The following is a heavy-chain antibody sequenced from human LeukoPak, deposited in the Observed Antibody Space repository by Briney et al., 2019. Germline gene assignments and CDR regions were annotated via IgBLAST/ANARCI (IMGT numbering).Heavy chain of an antibody. Sequence: GGSLRLSCAASGFTFSSYGMHWVRQAPGKGLEWVAVISYDGSNKYYADSVKGRFTISRDNSKNKLYLQMNSLRAEDTAVYYCAKPFGDYYSEYNWFDPWGQGTLVTVSS. CDR1: GFTFSSYG. D-gene: IGHD1-26*01. V-gene: IGHV3-30*18. CDR3: AKPFGDYYSEYNWFDP. J-gene: IGHJ5*02. CDR2: ISYDGSNK.